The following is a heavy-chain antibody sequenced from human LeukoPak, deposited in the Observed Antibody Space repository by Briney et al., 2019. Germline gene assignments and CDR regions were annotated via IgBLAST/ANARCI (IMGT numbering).Heavy chain of an antibody. J-gene: IGHJ4*02. CDR2: IGIRGDT. CDR1: GFTFIDYD. CDR3: ARGGIQVSGIDEFDY. D-gene: IGHD6-19*01. Sequence: GGSLRLSCAASGFTFIDYDMHWVRQVIGKGLEWVSAIGIRGDTHYSGSVKGRFTISRENAESSSYLQMNSLRAEDTAVYYCARGGIQVSGIDEFDYWGQETLVTVSS. V-gene: IGHV3-13*01.